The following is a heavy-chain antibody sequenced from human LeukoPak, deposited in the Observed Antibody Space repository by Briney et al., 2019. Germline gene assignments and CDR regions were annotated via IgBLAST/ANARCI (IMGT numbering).Heavy chain of an antibody. V-gene: IGHV1-69*05. J-gene: IGHJ5*02. CDR1: GGTFSSYA. D-gene: IGHD3-16*01. Sequence: GASVKVSCKASGGTFSSYAISWVRQAPGQGLELMGRIIPIFGTANYAQKFQGRVTITTDESTSTAYMELSSLRSEDTAVYYCARDGSLTGGINWFDPWGQGTLVTVSS. CDR3: ARDGSLTGGINWFDP. CDR2: IIPIFGTA.